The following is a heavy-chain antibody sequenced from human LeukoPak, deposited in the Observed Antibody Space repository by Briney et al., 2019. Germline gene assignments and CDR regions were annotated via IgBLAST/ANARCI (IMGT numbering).Heavy chain of an antibody. J-gene: IGHJ6*02. CDR3: ATIVVAAAGRGYYYYGMDV. Sequence: GESLKISCRGSGYSFASFWIGWVRQMPGKGLEWMGIIYPGDSDTRYSPSFQGQVTISADKSISTTYVQWSSLKASDSAMYYCATIVVAAAGRGYYYYGMDVWGQGTTVTVSS. V-gene: IGHV5-51*01. D-gene: IGHD6-13*01. CDR2: IYPGDSDT. CDR1: GYSFASFW.